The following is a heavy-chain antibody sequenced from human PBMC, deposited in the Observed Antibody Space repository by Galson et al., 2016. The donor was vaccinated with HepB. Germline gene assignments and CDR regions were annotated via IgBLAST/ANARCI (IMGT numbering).Heavy chain of an antibody. D-gene: IGHD4-17*01. V-gene: IGHV3-23*01. CDR2: ISGDGHST. Sequence: LRLSCAASGFTFSTYVMSWVRQAPGKGLEWVSGISGDGHSTYYADSVKGRFTISRDNSKNTLYLQMNSLRADDTALYYCAKDRDHFGDYVFDYRGQGTLVTVSS. CDR1: GFTFSTYV. CDR3: AKDRDHFGDYVFDY. J-gene: IGHJ4*02.